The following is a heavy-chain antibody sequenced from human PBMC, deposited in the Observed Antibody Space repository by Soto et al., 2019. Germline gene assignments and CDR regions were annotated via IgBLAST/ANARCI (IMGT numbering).Heavy chain of an antibody. Sequence: KTSETLSLTCSFSCGSVSNKTYYWSWIRQPPGKRLEWIGYVYYSGTTNYNPSLKSRVTISVDLSKNQFSLRLSSVTTADTALYYCARTTAVPNTLRSRYFFDYWGQGTLVTVSS. CDR3: ARTTAVPNTLRSRYFFDY. J-gene: IGHJ4*02. V-gene: IGHV4-61*01. CDR2: VYYSGTT. CDR1: CGSVSNKTYY. D-gene: IGHD4-17*01.